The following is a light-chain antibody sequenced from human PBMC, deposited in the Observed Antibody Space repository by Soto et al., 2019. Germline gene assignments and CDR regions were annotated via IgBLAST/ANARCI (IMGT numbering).Light chain of an antibody. CDR3: QQYNTWVT. CDR2: AAS. Sequence: EIVMTQSPATLSVSPGESATLSCRARRAVSSNLAWYQQKRGQAPRLLIYAASTRATGIPARFSGSGSGTEFTLTISSLQSEDFAVYYCQQYNTWVTFGPGTKVDIK. CDR1: RAVSSN. V-gene: IGKV3-15*01. J-gene: IGKJ3*01.